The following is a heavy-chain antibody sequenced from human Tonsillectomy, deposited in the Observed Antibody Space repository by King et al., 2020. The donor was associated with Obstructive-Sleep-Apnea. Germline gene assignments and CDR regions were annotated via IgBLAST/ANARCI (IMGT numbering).Heavy chain of an antibody. CDR3: ARGQYSYGLDYFDY. Sequence: VQLVESGGVWVKPVGCRRLSCSDSVFTFIYYYMSWIRQAPGKGLEWGSYISRSCSTIYYADSVKGRFTISRENAKNSLYLQMNSLRAEDTAVYYCARGQYSYGLDYFDYWGQGTLVTVSS. CDR1: VFTFIYYY. V-gene: IGHV3-11*01. J-gene: IGHJ4*02. CDR2: ISRSCSTI. D-gene: IGHD5-18*01.